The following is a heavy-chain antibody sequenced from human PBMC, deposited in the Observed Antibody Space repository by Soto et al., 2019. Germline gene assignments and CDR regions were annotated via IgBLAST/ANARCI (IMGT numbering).Heavy chain of an antibody. V-gene: IGHV1-46*01. CDR3: ARGSEVASRQLFDF. J-gene: IGHJ5*01. CDR2: VNPSYGDT. D-gene: IGHD6-6*01. Sequence: QVQLVQSGAAVRKPGASVRISCKASGYTFTFYYIHWVRQAPGQGLEWMGTVNPSYGDTAYSQKFQGRVTLTRDTSTTTVYMDLSSLRSKDTAVYFCARGSEVASRQLFDFWGQGSLVSVSS. CDR1: GYTFTFYY.